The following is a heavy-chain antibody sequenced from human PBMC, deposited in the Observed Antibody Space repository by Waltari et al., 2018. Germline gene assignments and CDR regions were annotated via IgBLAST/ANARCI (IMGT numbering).Heavy chain of an antibody. CDR2: VDPEDGET. CDR1: GYTFTDYS. V-gene: IGHV1-69-2*01. CDR3: GRLDRRQQQGLFDY. Sequence: EVQLVQSGAEVKKPGATVTISCKVSGYTFTDYSMHWVQQAPGTGLEWRGVVDPEDGETIDAEKFQGRVTITGETSTDTAYMERSSLRWEDTAGEYCGRLDRRQQQGLFDYWGQGTLVTVSS. J-gene: IGHJ4*02. D-gene: IGHD6-13*01.